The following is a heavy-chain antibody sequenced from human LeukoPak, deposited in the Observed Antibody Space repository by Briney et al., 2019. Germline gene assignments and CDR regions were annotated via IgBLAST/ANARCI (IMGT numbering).Heavy chain of an antibody. J-gene: IGHJ4*02. Sequence: GGSLRLSCAASGFTFSSYWMHWVRQAPGKGLVWVSRINTDGSSTSYADSVKGRFTMSRDNAKNTLYLQMNSLRAEDTAVYYCARVAYSSGWYSYLDHWGRGTPVTVSS. CDR1: GFTFSSYW. CDR2: INTDGSST. CDR3: ARVAYSSGWYSYLDH. D-gene: IGHD6-19*01. V-gene: IGHV3-74*01.